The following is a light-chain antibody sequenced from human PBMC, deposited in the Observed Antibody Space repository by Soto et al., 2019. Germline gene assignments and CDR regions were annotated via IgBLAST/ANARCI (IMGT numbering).Light chain of an antibody. Sequence: EIVLTHSPGTLSLSPGERATLSCRASQSVSSNYLAWYQQKPGQALRLLIYGASSRATGIPDRFSGGGSGTDFTLTISRLEPEDFAVYYCQQYGSLITFGQGTRLEIK. CDR2: GAS. J-gene: IGKJ5*01. CDR1: QSVSSNY. V-gene: IGKV3-20*01. CDR3: QQYGSLIT.